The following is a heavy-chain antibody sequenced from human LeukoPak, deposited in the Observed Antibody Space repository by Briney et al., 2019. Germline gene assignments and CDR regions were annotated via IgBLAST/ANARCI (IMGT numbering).Heavy chain of an antibody. Sequence: ASVKVSCKASGYTFSNYYMHWVRQAPGQGLEWMGLINPTGTGTNYAQKFRGRVTLTRDTSTTTVYMELSSLRSEDSAVYYCARGYCSGGSCYELDYWGQGTLVTVSS. J-gene: IGHJ4*02. V-gene: IGHV1-46*01. CDR2: INPTGTGT. CDR1: GYTFSNYY. D-gene: IGHD2-15*01. CDR3: ARGYCSGGSCYELDY.